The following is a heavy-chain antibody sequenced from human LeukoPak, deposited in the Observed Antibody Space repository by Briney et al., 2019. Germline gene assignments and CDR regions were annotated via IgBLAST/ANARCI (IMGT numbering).Heavy chain of an antibody. CDR2: ISGTSGT. D-gene: IGHD4-11*01. Sequence: GGSLRLSCTASGFIFTNFAMSWVRQAPGKGLEWVSAISGTSGTYYADSVKGRFTISRDNSKNTLYLQMNSLRAEDTAVYYCAKGMTTITTGLDYWGQGTLVTVSS. CDR3: AKGMTTITTGLDY. J-gene: IGHJ4*02. V-gene: IGHV3-23*01. CDR1: GFIFTNFA.